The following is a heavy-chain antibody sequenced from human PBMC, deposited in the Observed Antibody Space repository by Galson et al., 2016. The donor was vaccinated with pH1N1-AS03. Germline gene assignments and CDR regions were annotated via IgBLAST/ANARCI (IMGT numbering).Heavy chain of an antibody. J-gene: IGHJ4*02. CDR1: GFTFSSYA. Sequence: SLRLSCVVGGFTFSSYAMFWVRQAPGKGLEYVSVISGNGFSTYYANSVKDRFTVSRDNSKNTLYLQMGSLRVEDMAVYYCARGPVSYANYWFPPPDYWGQGTLVTVSS. D-gene: IGHD4/OR15-4a*01. CDR3: ARGPVSYANYWFPPPDY. V-gene: IGHV3-64*01. CDR2: ISGNGFST.